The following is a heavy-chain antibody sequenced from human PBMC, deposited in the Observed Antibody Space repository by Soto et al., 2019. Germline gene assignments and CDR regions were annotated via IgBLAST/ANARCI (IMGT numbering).Heavy chain of an antibody. CDR3: ARELENIVVVPAAGYYMDV. CDR1: GFTFSDYY. V-gene: IGHV3-11*01. J-gene: IGHJ6*03. D-gene: IGHD2-2*01. CDR2: ISSSGSTI. Sequence: GSLRLSCAASGFTFSDYYMSWIRQAPGKGLEWVSYISSSGSTIYYADSVKGRFTISRDNAKNSLYLQMNSLRAEDTAVYYCARELENIVVVPAAGYYMDVWGKGTTVTVSS.